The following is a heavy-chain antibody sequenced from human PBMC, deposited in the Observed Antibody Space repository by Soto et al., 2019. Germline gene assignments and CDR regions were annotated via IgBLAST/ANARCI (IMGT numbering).Heavy chain of an antibody. D-gene: IGHD1-26*01. CDR1: AFTFSGNY. Sequence: GGSLRLSCAASAFTFSGNYMGWVRQAPGKGLEWLSVIYSNGSTYYADSVKGKFTISRDNIKNRLYLQMNGLRAEDTAVYYCATGALGGSFYFFDYWGQGTLVTVSS. CDR2: IYSNGST. J-gene: IGHJ4*01. V-gene: IGHV3-66*01. CDR3: ATGALGGSFYFFDY.